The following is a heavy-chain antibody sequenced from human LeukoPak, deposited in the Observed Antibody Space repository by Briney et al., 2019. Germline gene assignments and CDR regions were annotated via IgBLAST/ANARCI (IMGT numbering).Heavy chain of an antibody. D-gene: IGHD6-19*01. Sequence: ASVKVSCKASGYTFTSYGISWVRQAPGQGLEWMGWISAYNGNTNYAQKLQGRVTMTTDTSTSTAYMELRSLRSDDTAVYYCAKGSAVAGPYYYGMDVWGQGTTVTVSS. V-gene: IGHV1-18*01. J-gene: IGHJ6*02. CDR2: ISAYNGNT. CDR1: GYTFTSYG. CDR3: AKGSAVAGPYYYGMDV.